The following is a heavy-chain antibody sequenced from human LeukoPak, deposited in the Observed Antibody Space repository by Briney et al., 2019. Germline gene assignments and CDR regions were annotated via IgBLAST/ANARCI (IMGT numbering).Heavy chain of an antibody. CDR1: GFTFSEYY. J-gene: IGHJ4*02. Sequence: GGSLRLSCAASGFTFSEYYMSWIRQAPGKGLGWISYISASGSSIQYADSVKGRFTISRDNAKNSLFLQMNSLRAEDTAVYYCARTSSALLDYWGQGTLVTVSS. CDR2: ISASGSSI. CDR3: ARTSSALLDY. D-gene: IGHD3-16*01. V-gene: IGHV3-11*04.